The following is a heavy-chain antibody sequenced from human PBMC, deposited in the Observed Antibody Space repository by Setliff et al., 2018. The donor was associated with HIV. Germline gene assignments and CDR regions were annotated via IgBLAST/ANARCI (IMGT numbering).Heavy chain of an antibody. J-gene: IGHJ4*02. D-gene: IGHD3-22*01. Sequence: SETLSLTCSVSGYFISNGYYWGWIRQPPGKGLEWVGTIYQNGNTYYSPSLESRVSVSMDMSRNQFSVKLNSATAADTAVYYCARQTWHYDRDGYFIDYWGQGKLVTVSS. V-gene: IGHV4-38-2*02. CDR3: ARQTWHYDRDGYFIDY. CDR2: IYQNGNT. CDR1: GYFISNGYY.